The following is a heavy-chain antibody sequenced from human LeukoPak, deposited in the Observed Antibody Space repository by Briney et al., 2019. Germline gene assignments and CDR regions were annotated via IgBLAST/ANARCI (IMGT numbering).Heavy chain of an antibody. CDR1: AYTFTDYY. CDR3: ARVAYGNSATHFDY. Sequence: ASVKVSCKASAYTFTDYYIHWVRQAPGQGLEWMGRMNPNSGGADYAPKFQGRVSMTRETSIETAYVELTRLQSVDTAMYYCARVAYGNSATHFDYWGQGTLVTVSS. V-gene: IGHV1-2*06. D-gene: IGHD4-23*01. J-gene: IGHJ4*02. CDR2: MNPNSGGA.